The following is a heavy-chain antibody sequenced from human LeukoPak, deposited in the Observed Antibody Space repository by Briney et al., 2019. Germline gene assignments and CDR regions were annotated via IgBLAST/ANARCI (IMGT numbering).Heavy chain of an antibody. D-gene: IGHD1-26*01. CDR3: AGDPSGSYWSYFDY. V-gene: IGHV3-7*01. Sequence: PGGSLRLSCAASGFTFSNYWMSWVRQAPGKGLEWVANIKQDGSEKYYVDSVKGRFTISRDNAKNSLYLQMNSLRAEDTAVYYCAGDPSGSYWSYFDYWGQGTLVTVSS. J-gene: IGHJ4*02. CDR1: GFTFSNYW. CDR2: IKQDGSEK.